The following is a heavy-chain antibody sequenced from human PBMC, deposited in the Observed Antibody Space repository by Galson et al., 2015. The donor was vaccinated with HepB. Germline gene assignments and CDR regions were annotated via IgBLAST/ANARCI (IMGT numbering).Heavy chain of an antibody. D-gene: IGHD1-26*01. V-gene: IGHV4-39*01. CDR3: ARHSIGVGWFDP. Sequence: SETLSLTCTVSGGSISSSSYYWGWIRQPPGKGLEWIGSIYYSGSTYYNPSLKSRVTISVDTSKNQFSLKLSSVTAADTTVYYCARHSIGVGWFDPWGQGTLVTVSS. J-gene: IGHJ5*02. CDR1: GGSISSSSYY. CDR2: IYYSGST.